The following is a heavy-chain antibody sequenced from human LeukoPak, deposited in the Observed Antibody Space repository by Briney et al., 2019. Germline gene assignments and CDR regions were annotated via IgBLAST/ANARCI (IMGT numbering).Heavy chain of an antibody. D-gene: IGHD5-24*01. V-gene: IGHV4-34*01. CDR1: GGSFSGYY. J-gene: IGHJ4*02. CDR2: INHSGST. Sequence: SETLSLTCAVYGGSFSGYYWSWIRQPPGKGLEWIGEINHSGSTNYNPSLKSRVTISVDTSKNQSSLKLSSVTAADTAVYYCARVKATIDYWGQGTLVTVSS. CDR3: ARVKATIDY.